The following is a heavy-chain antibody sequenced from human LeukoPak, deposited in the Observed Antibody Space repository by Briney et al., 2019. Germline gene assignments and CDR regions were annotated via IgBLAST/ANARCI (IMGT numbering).Heavy chain of an antibody. V-gene: IGHV4-30-4*01. D-gene: IGHD3-3*01. J-gene: IGHJ6*02. CDR2: IYYSGST. Sequence: SQTLSLTCTVSGGTISSGDYYWSWIRQPPGKGLEWIGYIYYSGSTYYNPSLKSRVTISVDTSKNQFSLKLSSVTAADTAVYYCARGRLRSGLDVWGQGTTVTVSS. CDR1: GGTISSGDYY. CDR3: ARGRLRSGLDV.